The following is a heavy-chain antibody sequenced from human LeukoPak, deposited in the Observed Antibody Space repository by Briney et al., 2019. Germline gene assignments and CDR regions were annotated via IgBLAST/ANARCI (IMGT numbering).Heavy chain of an antibody. J-gene: IGHJ6*02. CDR2: ISYDGSNK. V-gene: IGHV3-30*18. Sequence: QAGGSLRLSCAASGFTFSSYGMHWVRQAPGKGLEWVAVISYDGSNKYYADSVKGRFTISRDNSKNTLYLQMNSLRAEDTAVYYCAKVFPRPRSNYYYSMDVWGQGTTVTVSS. CDR1: GFTFSSYG. CDR3: AKVFPRPRSNYYYSMDV. D-gene: IGHD2-21*01.